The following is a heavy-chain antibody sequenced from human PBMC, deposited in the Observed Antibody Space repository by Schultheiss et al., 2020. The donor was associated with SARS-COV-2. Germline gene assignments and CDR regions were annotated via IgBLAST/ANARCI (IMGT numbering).Heavy chain of an antibody. J-gene: IGHJ6*02. V-gene: IGHV3-33*01. CDR1: GFTFSSYG. D-gene: IGHD6-13*01. CDR3: ARDVYSSSWYSGYYGMDV. Sequence: GGSLRLSCAASGFTFSSYGMHWVRQAPGKGLEWVAVIWYDGSNKYYADSVKGRFTISRDNAKNSLYLQMNSLRAEDTAVYYCARDVYSSSWYSGYYGMDVWGQGTTVTVSS. CDR2: IWYDGSNK.